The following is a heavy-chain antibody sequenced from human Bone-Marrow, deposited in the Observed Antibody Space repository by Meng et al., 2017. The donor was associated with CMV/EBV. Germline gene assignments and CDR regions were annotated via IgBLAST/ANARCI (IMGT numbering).Heavy chain of an antibody. CDR1: GFTFDDYT. Sequence: GESLKISCAASGFTFDDYTMHWVRQAPGKGLEWVSLISWDGGSTYYADSVKGRFTISRDNSKNSLYLQMNSLRTEDTALYYCAKDMALHDAFDIWGQGTRVTGSS. CDR3: AKDMALHDAFDI. V-gene: IGHV3-43*01. J-gene: IGHJ3*02. CDR2: ISWDGGST.